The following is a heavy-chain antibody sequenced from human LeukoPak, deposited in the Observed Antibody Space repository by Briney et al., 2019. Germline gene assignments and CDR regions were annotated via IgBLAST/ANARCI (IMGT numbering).Heavy chain of an antibody. CDR1: GYTFTSYD. CDR3: AGESNYYYMDV. V-gene: IGHV1-8*03. Sequence: ASVKVSCKASGYTFTSYDINWVRQATGQGLEWMGWMNPNSGNTGYAQKFQGRVTITRNTSISTAYMELSSLRSEDTAVYYCAGESNYYYMDVWGKGTTVTVSS. CDR2: MNPNSGNT. J-gene: IGHJ6*03.